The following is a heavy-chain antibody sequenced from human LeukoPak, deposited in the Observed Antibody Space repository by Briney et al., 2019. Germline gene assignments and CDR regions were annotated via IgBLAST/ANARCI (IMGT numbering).Heavy chain of an antibody. J-gene: IGHJ5*02. Sequence: ASVKVSCKASGYTFTSYGINWLRQAPGQGLEWMGRSSLNNVNKNYIEKLQGRVTMTTDTSTSTAHMELRSLRPDDTAVYYCARGRITMVRGVIIYWFDPWGQGTLVTVSS. CDR3: ARGRITMVRGVIIYWFDP. D-gene: IGHD3-10*01. CDR1: GYTFTSYG. CDR2: SSLNNVNK. V-gene: IGHV1-18*01.